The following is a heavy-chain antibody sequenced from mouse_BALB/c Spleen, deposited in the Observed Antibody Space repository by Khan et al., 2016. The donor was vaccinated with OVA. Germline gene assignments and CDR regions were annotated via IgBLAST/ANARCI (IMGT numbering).Heavy chain of an antibody. D-gene: IGHD3-1*01. J-gene: IGHJ3*01. CDR1: GYTFTTYT. CDR3: ARSEQLGLSGGFTY. CDR2: INPSNDYT. V-gene: IGHV1-4*01. Sequence: VQLQESGAELARPWASVKMSCKTSGYTFTTYTLHWVKQRPGRSLEWIGYINPSNDYTNYNQKFKDKSTLTADKSSSTAYMQLSSLTSEDSAVYYEARSEQLGLSGGFTYWGQGTLVTVSA.